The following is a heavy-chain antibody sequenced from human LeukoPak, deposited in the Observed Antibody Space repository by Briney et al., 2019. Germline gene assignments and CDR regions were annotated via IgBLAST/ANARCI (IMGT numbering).Heavy chain of an antibody. CDR2: INAGNGNT. D-gene: IGHD2-21*02. CDR1: GYTFTSYA. J-gene: IGHJ4*02. CDR3: ARNTETAIPLPYYFDY. Sequence: ASVKVSCKASGYTFTSYAMHWVRQAPGQRLECMGWINAGNGNTKYSQKFQGRVTITRDTSASTAYMDLSSLRSEDTAVYYCARNTETAIPLPYYFDYWGQGTLVTVSS. V-gene: IGHV1-3*01.